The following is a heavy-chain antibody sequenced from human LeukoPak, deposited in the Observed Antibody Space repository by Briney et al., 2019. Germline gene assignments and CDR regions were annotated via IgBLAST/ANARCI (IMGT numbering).Heavy chain of an antibody. Sequence: GGSLRLSCAASGFTFSSYAMSWVRQAPGKGLEWVSAISGSGGSTYYADSGKGRFTISRDNSKNTLYLQMNSLRAEDTAVYYCAKGRGRLVLILSDYMDVWGKGTTVTVSS. CDR2: ISGSGGST. CDR3: AKGRGRLVLILSDYMDV. V-gene: IGHV3-23*01. D-gene: IGHD6-19*01. CDR1: GFTFSSYA. J-gene: IGHJ6*03.